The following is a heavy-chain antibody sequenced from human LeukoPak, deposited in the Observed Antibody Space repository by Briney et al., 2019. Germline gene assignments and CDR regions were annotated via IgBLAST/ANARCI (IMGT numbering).Heavy chain of an antibody. D-gene: IGHD1-7*01. CDR3: ARDSYGTSPDY. CDR1: GGSISSHY. CDR2: IYYSGST. Sequence: SETLSLTCTVSGGSISSHYWSWIRPPPGKGLGWIGYIYYSGSTNYNPSLKSRVTISVDTSKNQFSLKLSSVTAADTAVYYCARDSYGTSPDYWGQGSLVTVSS. J-gene: IGHJ4*02. V-gene: IGHV4-59*11.